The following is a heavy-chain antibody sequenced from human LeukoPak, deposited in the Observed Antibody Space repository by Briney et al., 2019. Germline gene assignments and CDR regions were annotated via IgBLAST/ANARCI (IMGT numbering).Heavy chain of an antibody. CDR2: ISAYNGNT. J-gene: IGHJ4*02. CDR1: GYTFTSYG. CDR3: ATSLIYSGYDSYRDY. Sequence: VASVKVSCKASGYTFTSYGISWVRQAPGQGLEWMGWISAYNGNTDYAQKLQGRVTMTTDTSTSTAYMELSSLRSEDTAVYYCATSLIYSGYDSYRDYWGQGTLVTVSS. V-gene: IGHV1-18*01. D-gene: IGHD5-12*01.